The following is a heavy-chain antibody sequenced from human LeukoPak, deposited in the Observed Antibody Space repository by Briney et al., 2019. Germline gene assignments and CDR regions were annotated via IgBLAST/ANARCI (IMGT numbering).Heavy chain of an antibody. J-gene: IGHJ6*02. D-gene: IGHD3-16*01. CDR2: ISAEGRT. CDR1: GFNIEKYA. Sequence: GGSLRLSCTASGFNIEKYAMHWVRQRPGKGVEWVGVISAEGRTDHADSVRGRFTISRDNSKESLFLQMTSLRDEDTALYYCATWAFYHDLDVWGQGTTVTVSS. CDR3: ATWAFYHDLDV. V-gene: IGHV3-43*02.